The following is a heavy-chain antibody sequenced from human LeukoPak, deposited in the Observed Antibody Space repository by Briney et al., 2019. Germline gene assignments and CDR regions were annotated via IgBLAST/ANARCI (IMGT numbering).Heavy chain of an antibody. D-gene: IGHD3-10*01. V-gene: IGHV4-4*07. Sequence: SETLSLTCTVSGGSISSYYWSWIRQPAGKGLEWIGRIYISGSTNYNPSLKSRVTISVDTSKNQFSLKLSSVTAADTAVYYCAQFTMVRGVIIRGFDYWGRGTLVTVSS. CDR1: GGSISSYY. CDR3: AQFTMVRGVIIRGFDY. CDR2: IYISGST. J-gene: IGHJ4*02.